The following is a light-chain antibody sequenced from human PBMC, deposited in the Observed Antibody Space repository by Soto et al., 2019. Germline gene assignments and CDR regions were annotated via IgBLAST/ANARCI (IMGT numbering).Light chain of an antibody. Sequence: DIQMTQSPSTLSASVGDRVTITCRASQSVSSWLAWFQQKPGKAPKLLIYKASTLQSGVSSRFSGSGSGTEFTLTISSLQPDDFATYFCQQSYSTPPWTFGQGTKVDIK. CDR3: QQSYSTPPWT. CDR1: QSVSSW. V-gene: IGKV1-5*03. J-gene: IGKJ1*01. CDR2: KAS.